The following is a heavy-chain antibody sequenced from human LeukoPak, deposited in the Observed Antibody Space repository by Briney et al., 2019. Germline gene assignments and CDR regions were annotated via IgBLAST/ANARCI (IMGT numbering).Heavy chain of an antibody. D-gene: IGHD1-1*01. V-gene: IGHV4-39*07. CDR2: IYYSGST. CDR3: ARAGTYFDY. J-gene: IGHJ4*02. CDR1: GGSISSSSYY. Sequence: SETLSLTCTVSGGSISSSSYYWGWIRQPPGKGLEWIGSIYYSGSTYYNPSLKSRVTISVDTSKNQFSLKLSSVTAADTAVYYCARAGTYFDYWGQGTLVTVSS.